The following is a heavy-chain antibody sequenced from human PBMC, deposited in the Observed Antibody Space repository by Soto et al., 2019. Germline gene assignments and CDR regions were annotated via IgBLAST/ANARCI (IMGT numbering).Heavy chain of an antibody. Sequence: GGSLRLSCAASGFTVSSNYMSWVRQAPGKGLEWVSVIYSGGSTYYADSVKGRFTISRDNSKNTLYLQMNSLRAEDTAVYYCARVGIQQLAYYYYYYMDVWGKGTTVTVSS. CDR2: IYSGGST. D-gene: IGHD6-13*01. V-gene: IGHV3-66*01. CDR1: GFTVSSNY. J-gene: IGHJ6*03. CDR3: ARVGIQQLAYYYYYYMDV.